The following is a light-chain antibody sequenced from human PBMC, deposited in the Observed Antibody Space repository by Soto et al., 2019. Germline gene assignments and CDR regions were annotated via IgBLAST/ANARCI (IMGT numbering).Light chain of an antibody. Sequence: DIPMTQSPSPLSASVGDRVTITCRASQSVSRYLNWYQQKPGRAPKLLIHTASSLQSGVPSRFSGSGSGTDFTLTISSLQPEDFATYYCQQYYTIPSFGPGTEVDVK. CDR3: QQYYTIPS. CDR2: TAS. CDR1: QSVSRY. J-gene: IGKJ3*01. V-gene: IGKV1-39*01.